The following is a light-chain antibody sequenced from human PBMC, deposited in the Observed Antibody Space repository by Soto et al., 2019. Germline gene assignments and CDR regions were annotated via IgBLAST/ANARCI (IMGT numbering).Light chain of an antibody. Sequence: QSVLTQPPSASGTPGQRVTISCSGASSNIGSNAVNWYQQITGTAPQLLIYTNNQRPSGVPDPLSGSKSRTSASRAITGLQAEDEADYHCAAWDDSLNALVFGGGTQLTVL. CDR3: AAWDDSLNALV. CDR2: TNN. J-gene: IGLJ3*02. CDR1: SSNIGSNA. V-gene: IGLV1-44*01.